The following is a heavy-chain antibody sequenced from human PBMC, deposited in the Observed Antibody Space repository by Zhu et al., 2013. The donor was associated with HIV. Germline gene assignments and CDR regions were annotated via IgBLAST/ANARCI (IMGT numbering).Heavy chain of an antibody. CDR3: ARSFLGYSDPSVFDF. CDR2: ISTYNPNT. CDR1: GYDFSNHG. J-gene: IGHJ4*02. D-gene: IGHD5-18*01. Sequence: QLEQSGGELRRSGASVRVSCQASGYDFSNHGVAWVRQAPGQGLEWMGYISTYNPNTNYAQKFRGRITMTTDSSMFTADMELRSLRSDDTAVYFCARSFLGYSDPSVFDFWGQGTLITVSS. V-gene: IGHV1-18*01.